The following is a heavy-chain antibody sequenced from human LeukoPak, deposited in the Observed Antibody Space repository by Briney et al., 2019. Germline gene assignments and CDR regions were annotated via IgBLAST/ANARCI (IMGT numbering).Heavy chain of an antibody. J-gene: IGHJ6*04. CDR3: ASTITSFRGMIYYGMDV. V-gene: IGHV3-7*03. CDR2: INPDGSEK. CDR1: GFIFSTYY. Sequence: GGSLRLSCAASGFIFSTYYMSWVRQAPGKGLEWVAIINPDGSEKYSVDSVKGRFAISRDNTKKSLYLQMNSLRAEDTAVYYCASTITSFRGMIYYGMDVWGKGTTVTVSS. D-gene: IGHD3-10*01.